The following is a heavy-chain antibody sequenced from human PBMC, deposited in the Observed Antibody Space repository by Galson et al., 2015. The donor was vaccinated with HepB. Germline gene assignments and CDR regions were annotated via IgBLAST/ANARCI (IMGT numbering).Heavy chain of an antibody. Sequence: SVKVSCKASGYTFTSYGISWVRQAPEQGLEWMGWISAYNGNTNYAQKLQGRVTMTTDTSTSTAYMELRSLRSDDTAVYYCARDGGSSGYYSGWSFAFDIWGQGTMVTVSS. J-gene: IGHJ3*02. V-gene: IGHV1-18*04. D-gene: IGHD3-22*01. CDR1: GYTFTSYG. CDR2: ISAYNGNT. CDR3: ARDGGSSGYYSGWSFAFDI.